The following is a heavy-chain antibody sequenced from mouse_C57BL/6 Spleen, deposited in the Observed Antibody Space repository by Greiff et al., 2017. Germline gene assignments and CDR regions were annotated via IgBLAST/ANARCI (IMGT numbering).Heavy chain of an antibody. CDR2: IYPRDGST. D-gene: IGHD2-5*01. V-gene: IGHV1-78*01. Sequence: VKLMESDAELVKPGASVKISCKVSGYTFTDHTIHWMKQRPEQGLEWIGYIYPRDGSTKYNEKFKGKATLTADKSSSTAYMQLNSLTSEDSAVYFCARSRAYYSNPLRAMDYWGQGTSVTVSS. J-gene: IGHJ4*01. CDR1: GYTFTDHT. CDR3: ARSRAYYSNPLRAMDY.